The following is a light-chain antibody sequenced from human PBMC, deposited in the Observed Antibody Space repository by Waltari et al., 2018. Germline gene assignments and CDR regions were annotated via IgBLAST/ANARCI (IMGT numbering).Light chain of an antibody. CDR1: QSVGRT. J-gene: IGKJ1*01. CDR3: QHYVRLPVA. V-gene: IGKV3-20*01. Sequence: EIVLTQSPGTLSLSPGERATLSCRTSQSVGRTLAWYQQKPGQAPRLLIYGASNRATGTPDRFGGSGAGTDCSLPNSRLDPADLAVYYCQHYVRLPVAFGLGTTVEIK. CDR2: GAS.